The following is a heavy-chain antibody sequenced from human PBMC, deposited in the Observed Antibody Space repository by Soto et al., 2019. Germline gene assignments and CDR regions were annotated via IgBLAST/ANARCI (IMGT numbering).Heavy chain of an antibody. V-gene: IGHV1-69*06. CDR1: GGTFSSYA. Sequence: QVQLVQSGAEVKKPGSSVKVSCKASGGTFSSYAISWVRQAPGQGLEWMGGIIPIFGTANYAQKFQGRVTITADKSTSTAYRELSSLRSEDTAVYYCARDQSGYYDSSGYYLFWFDPWGQGTLVTVSS. CDR3: ARDQSGYYDSSGYYLFWFDP. J-gene: IGHJ5*02. D-gene: IGHD3-22*01. CDR2: IIPIFGTA.